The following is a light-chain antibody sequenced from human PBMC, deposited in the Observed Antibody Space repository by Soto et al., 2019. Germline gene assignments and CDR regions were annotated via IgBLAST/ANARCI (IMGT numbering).Light chain of an antibody. CDR3: HQYGSSPALT. CDR1: LSVSSSY. CDR2: GAS. V-gene: IGKV3-20*01. J-gene: IGKJ4*01. Sequence: EIVLTQSPGTLSLSPGERATLSCRASLSVSSSYLAWYLQKPGQAPRLLIYGASSRATGIPDRLSGRGSGTNFTLTISRLEPEDFAVYYCHQYGSSPALTFGGGTKVEIK.